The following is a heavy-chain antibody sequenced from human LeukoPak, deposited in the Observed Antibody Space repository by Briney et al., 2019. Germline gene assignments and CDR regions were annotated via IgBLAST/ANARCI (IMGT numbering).Heavy chain of an antibody. CDR1: GYTFTGYY. J-gene: IGHJ4*02. D-gene: IGHD3-10*01. CDR3: ARVFVSPVYGSGSSHSGVVDY. V-gene: IGHV1-2*02. CDR2: INPNSGGT. Sequence: GASVKVSCKASGYTFTGYYMHWLRQAPGQGLEWMGWINPNSGGTNYAQKFQGRVTMTRDTSISTAYMELSRLRSDDTAVYYCARVFVSPVYGSGSSHSGVVDYWGQGTLVTVSS.